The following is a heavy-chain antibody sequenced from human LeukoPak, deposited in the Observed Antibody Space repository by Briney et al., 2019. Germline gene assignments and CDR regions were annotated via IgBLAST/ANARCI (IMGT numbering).Heavy chain of an antibody. Sequence: PSETLSLTCTVSGGSISSSSFYWGWIRQPPGKGLEWIGSIYYSGSTYYNPSLKSRVTISVDTSKNQFSLKLSSVTAADTAVYYCARREVYSNYGYFDYWGQGTLVTASS. V-gene: IGHV4-39*01. CDR1: GGSISSSSFY. CDR3: ARREVYSNYGYFDY. J-gene: IGHJ4*02. D-gene: IGHD4-11*01. CDR2: IYYSGST.